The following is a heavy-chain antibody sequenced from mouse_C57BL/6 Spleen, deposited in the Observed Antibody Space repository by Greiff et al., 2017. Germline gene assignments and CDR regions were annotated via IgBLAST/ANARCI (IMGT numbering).Heavy chain of an antibody. Sequence: QVQLQQPGAELVQPGASVTMSCKASGYTFTSYWITWVKQRPGQGLEWIGDIYPGSGSTNYNEKFKSKATLTVDTSSSTAYMQLSSLTSEDSAVYYCARVDLLWPLDYWGQGTPLTVSS. V-gene: IGHV1-55*01. CDR2: IYPGSGST. CDR3: ARVDLLWPLDY. CDR1: GYTFTSYW. D-gene: IGHD2-1*01. J-gene: IGHJ2*01.